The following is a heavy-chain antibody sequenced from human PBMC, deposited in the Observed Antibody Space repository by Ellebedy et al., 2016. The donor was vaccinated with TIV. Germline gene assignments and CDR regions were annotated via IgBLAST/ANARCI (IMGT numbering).Heavy chain of an antibody. J-gene: IGHJ4*02. D-gene: IGHD1-26*01. CDR3: ARGSIVGATF. CDR2: IWYDGSNK. Sequence: GESLKISCAASGFTFSSYGMHWVRQAPGKGLEWVAVIWYDGSNKYYADSVKGRFTISRDNSKNTLYLQMNSLRAEDTAVYYCARGSIVGATFWGQGTLVTVSS. V-gene: IGHV3-33*08. CDR1: GFTFSSYG.